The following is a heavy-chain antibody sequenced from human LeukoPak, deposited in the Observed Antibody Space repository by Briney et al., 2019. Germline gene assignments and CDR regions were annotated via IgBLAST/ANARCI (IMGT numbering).Heavy chain of an antibody. Sequence: ASVKVSCKASGYTFTGYYMHWVRQASGQGLEWMGWINPNSGGTNYAQKFQGRVTMTRDTSISTAYMELSRLRSDDTAVYYCASPSSGWYYFDYWGQGTLVTVSS. CDR3: ASPSSGWYYFDY. D-gene: IGHD6-19*01. CDR2: INPNSGGT. J-gene: IGHJ4*02. CDR1: GYTFTGYY. V-gene: IGHV1-2*02.